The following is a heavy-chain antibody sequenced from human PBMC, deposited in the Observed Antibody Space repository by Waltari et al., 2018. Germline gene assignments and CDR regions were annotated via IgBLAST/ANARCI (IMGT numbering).Heavy chain of an antibody. CDR2: ISYDGRNK. J-gene: IGHJ4*02. D-gene: IGHD1-26*01. V-gene: IGHV3-30*03. Sequence: QVQLVESGGGVVQPGRSLRLSCAASGFSFSRYGMNWVRQAPGKGLEWAAVISYDGRNKYYVDSVKGRFTISRDDSKNTLYLQMNSLRAEDTAVYYCAREQGDFSGSYYPFDYWGQGTLVTVSS. CDR1: GFSFSRYG. CDR3: AREQGDFSGSYYPFDY.